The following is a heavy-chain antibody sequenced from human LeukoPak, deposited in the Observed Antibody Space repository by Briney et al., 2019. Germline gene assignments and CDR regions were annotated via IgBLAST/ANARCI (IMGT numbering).Heavy chain of an antibody. CDR1: GYTFTGYY. Sequence: GASVKVSCKASGYTFTGYYMHWVRQAPGQGLEWMGWINPNSGGTNYAQKFQGRVTMTRDTSISTAYMELSRLRSDDTAVYYCARGWQWLVLAFDIWGQGTMVTVPS. J-gene: IGHJ3*02. CDR3: ARGWQWLVLAFDI. CDR2: INPNSGGT. V-gene: IGHV1-2*02. D-gene: IGHD6-19*01.